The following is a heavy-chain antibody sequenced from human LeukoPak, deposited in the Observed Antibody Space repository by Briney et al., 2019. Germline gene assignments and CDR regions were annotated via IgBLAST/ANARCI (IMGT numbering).Heavy chain of an antibody. CDR1: GGSFSGYY. CDR3: ARAQPGIAAAGTVIDY. D-gene: IGHD6-13*01. CDR2: INHSGST. Sequence: SETLSLTCAVYGGSFSGYYWSWIRQPPGKGLEWIGEINHSGSTNYNPSLKGRVTISVDTSKNQFSLKLSSVTAADTAVYYCARAQPGIAAAGTVIDYWGQGTLVTVSS. V-gene: IGHV4-34*01. J-gene: IGHJ4*02.